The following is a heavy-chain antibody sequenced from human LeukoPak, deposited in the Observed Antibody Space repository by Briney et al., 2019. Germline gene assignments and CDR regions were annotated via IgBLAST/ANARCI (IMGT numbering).Heavy chain of an antibody. D-gene: IGHD4-11*01. Sequence: GGSLRLSCAASKFTFSHYGMHWVRQAPGKGLQWVAVIWSDGSNQYYADSVKGRFTISRDNSNNMVYLQMNSLRADDTGVYYCAQDAQRGFDYSNSLEYWGQGALVSVSS. V-gene: IGHV3-33*06. CDR2: IWSDGSNQ. CDR3: AQDAQRGFDYSNSLEY. J-gene: IGHJ4*02. CDR1: KFTFSHYG.